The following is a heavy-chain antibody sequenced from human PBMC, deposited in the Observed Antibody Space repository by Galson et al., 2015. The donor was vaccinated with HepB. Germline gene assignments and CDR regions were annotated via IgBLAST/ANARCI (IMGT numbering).Heavy chain of an antibody. CDR3: TRGYCSGGSCYSSSLFDY. D-gene: IGHD2-15*01. J-gene: IGHJ4*02. CDR1: GFTFGDYA. V-gene: IGHV3-49*04. Sequence: SLRLSCAASGFTFGDYAMSWVRQAPGKGLEWVGFIRSKAYGGTTEYAASVKGRFTISRDDSKSIAYLQMNSLKTEDTAVYYCTRGYCSGGSCYSSSLFDYWGQGTLVTVSS. CDR2: IRSKAYGGTT.